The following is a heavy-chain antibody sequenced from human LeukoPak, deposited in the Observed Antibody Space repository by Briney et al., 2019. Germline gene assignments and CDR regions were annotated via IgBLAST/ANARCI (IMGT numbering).Heavy chain of an antibody. Sequence: SETLSLTCTVSGGSVSGSSFYWGWIRQPQPTGKGLEWIGSIYYSGRTYYNPSLKSRVSISVDTSKNQFSLKLNSVTAADTAVYYCARLQGPIRTVRGVDWGQGTLVTVSS. J-gene: IGHJ4*02. CDR3: ARLQGPIRTVRGVD. D-gene: IGHD3-10*01. CDR1: GGSVSGSSFY. V-gene: IGHV4-39*01. CDR2: IYYSGRT.